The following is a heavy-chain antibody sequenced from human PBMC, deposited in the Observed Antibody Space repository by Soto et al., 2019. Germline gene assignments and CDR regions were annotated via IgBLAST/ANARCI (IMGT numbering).Heavy chain of an antibody. CDR3: ATQLNGDLDF. CDR2: IIPVFGTA. V-gene: IGHV1-69*15. Sequence: QVQLVQSGAEVRKPGSSVKVSCKASGGTFSTSAMNWVRQAPGQGLEWMGSIIPVFGTATYAQSFQGRLTITADGSMTTGYMELSSLRSEDTAVYYCATQLNGDLDFWGQGTLLIVSS. J-gene: IGHJ4*02. CDR1: GGTFSTSA. D-gene: IGHD7-27*01.